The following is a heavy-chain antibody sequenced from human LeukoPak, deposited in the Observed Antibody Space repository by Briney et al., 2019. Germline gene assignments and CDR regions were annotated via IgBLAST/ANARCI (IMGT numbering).Heavy chain of an antibody. CDR2: INHSGST. CDR1: GGSFSGYY. CDR3: ARGEPLYDY. Sequence: SETLSLTCAVYGGSFSGYYWSWIRQPPGKGLEWIGEINHSGSTNYNPSLKSRVTISVDTSKNQFSLKPSSVTAADTAVYYCARGEPLYDYWGQGTLVTVSS. V-gene: IGHV4-34*01. J-gene: IGHJ4*02. D-gene: IGHD5/OR15-5a*01.